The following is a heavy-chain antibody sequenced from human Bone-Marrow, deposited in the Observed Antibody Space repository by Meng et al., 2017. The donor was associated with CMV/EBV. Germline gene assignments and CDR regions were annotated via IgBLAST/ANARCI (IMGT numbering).Heavy chain of an antibody. Sequence: GESLKISCAASGFIFSNFGMHWVRQAPGKGLEWVAFIRHDASNYYYADSVKGRFTISRDNSGNTLYLQMKSLRSEDTAVYYCANDAGYCASDSCPTFDHWGQGALVTVSS. D-gene: IGHD2-2*01. CDR3: ANDAGYCASDSCPTFDH. V-gene: IGHV3-30*02. J-gene: IGHJ4*02. CDR1: GFIFSNFG. CDR2: IRHDASNY.